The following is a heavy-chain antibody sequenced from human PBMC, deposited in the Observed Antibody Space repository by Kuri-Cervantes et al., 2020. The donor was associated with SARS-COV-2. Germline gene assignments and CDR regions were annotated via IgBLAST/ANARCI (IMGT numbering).Heavy chain of an antibody. CDR2: IFPSGSTK. CDR1: GFTFSNAW. D-gene: IGHD3-9*01. V-gene: IGHV3-11*04. J-gene: IGHJ4*02. Sequence: GGSLRLSCAASGFTFSNAWMSWVRQAPGKGLEWVSNIFPSGSTKYYADSVKGRFTISRDNAKNSLYLQMSSLRAEDTAVYYCARDLRLGKSLDYWGQGTLVTVSS. CDR3: ARDLRLGKSLDY.